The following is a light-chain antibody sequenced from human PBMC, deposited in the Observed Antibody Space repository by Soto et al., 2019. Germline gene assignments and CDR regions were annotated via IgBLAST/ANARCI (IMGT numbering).Light chain of an antibody. Sequence: QSALTQPPSASGSPGQSVTISCTGTKSDIGVYDFVSWYQHHPGKAPRLIIYEVVQRPSGVPDRFSGSKSGNTASLTVSGLQAEDEADYYCSSYTGGNPSYVFGTGTKLTVL. V-gene: IGLV2-8*01. J-gene: IGLJ1*01. CDR2: EVV. CDR3: SSYTGGNPSYV. CDR1: KSDIGVYDF.